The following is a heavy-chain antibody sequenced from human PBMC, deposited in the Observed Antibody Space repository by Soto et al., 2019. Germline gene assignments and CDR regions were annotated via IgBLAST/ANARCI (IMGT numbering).Heavy chain of an antibody. V-gene: IGHV4-4*02. Sequence: QVQLQESGPGLVKPSGTLSLTCAVSSGSISSSNWWSWVRQPPGKGLEWIGDIYHSGSTNYNPSLKSRGTISVDKSKNQFSLKLSSVTAADTAVYYCASLIAATSYWGQGTLVTVSS. CDR2: IYHSGST. J-gene: IGHJ4*02. CDR3: ASLIAATSY. CDR1: SGSISSSNW. D-gene: IGHD6-13*01.